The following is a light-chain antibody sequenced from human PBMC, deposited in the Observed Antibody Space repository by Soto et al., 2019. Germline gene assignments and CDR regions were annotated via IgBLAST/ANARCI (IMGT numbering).Light chain of an antibody. V-gene: IGKV3-11*01. CDR2: DAS. Sequence: EVVLTQSPATLSLSPGERATLSCRASESICNYLAWYQQKLGQAPKLLIYDASHRAIGIPDRFNGDGSGTDFTLTISGLGPEYFAVYYCQWGSDWPPRLTFGGGPKVEI. J-gene: IGKJ4*01. CDR3: QWGSDWPPRLT. CDR1: ESICNY.